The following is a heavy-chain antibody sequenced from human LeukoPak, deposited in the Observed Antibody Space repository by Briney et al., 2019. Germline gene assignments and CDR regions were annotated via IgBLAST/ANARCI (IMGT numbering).Heavy chain of an antibody. V-gene: IGHV3-9*01. CDR1: GFTFDDYA. CDR3: AKGRGGWHDYFDY. CDR2: IRWNSGSI. Sequence: GGSLRLSCAASGFTFDDYAMYWVRQAPGKGLEGVSGIRWNSGSIGYADSVKARITISRDNAKNSLYLQMNSLRAEDTALYYCAKGRGGWHDYFDYWGQGTLVTVSS. J-gene: IGHJ4*02. D-gene: IGHD6-19*01.